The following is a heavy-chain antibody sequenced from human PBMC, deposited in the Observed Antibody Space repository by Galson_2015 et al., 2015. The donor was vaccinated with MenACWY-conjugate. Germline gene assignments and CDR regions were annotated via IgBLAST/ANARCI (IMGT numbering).Heavy chain of an antibody. CDR1: GLIFSSSA. CDR2: ITGSGGRT. V-gene: IGHV3-23*01. Sequence: SLRLSCAASGLIFSSSAMTWVRQAPGKRLEWVSRITGSGGRTYHADSVQGRFTVSRDHSKNTLYLEMDSLRVEDTAVYYCATYSSGYSYWGQGIVVTVSS. D-gene: IGHD6-25*01. CDR3: ATYSSGYSY. J-gene: IGHJ4*02.